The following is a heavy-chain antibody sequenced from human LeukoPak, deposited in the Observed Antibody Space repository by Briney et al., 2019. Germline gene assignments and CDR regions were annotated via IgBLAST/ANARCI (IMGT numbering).Heavy chain of an antibody. CDR2: ISSSSSYI. V-gene: IGHV3-21*01. CDR3: ARDPYCSGGSCYEDYFDY. J-gene: IGHJ4*02. D-gene: IGHD2-15*01. CDR1: GFTFSSYS. Sequence: GGSLRLSCAASGFTFSSYSMNWVRQAPGKGLEWVSSISSSSSYIYYADSVKGRFTISRDNAKNSLYLQMNSLRAEDTAVYYCARDPYCSGGSCYEDYFDYWGQGTLVTVPS.